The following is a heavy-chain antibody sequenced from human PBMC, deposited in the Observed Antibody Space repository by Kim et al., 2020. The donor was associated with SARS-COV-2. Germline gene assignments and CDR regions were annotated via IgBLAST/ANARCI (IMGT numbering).Heavy chain of an antibody. Sequence: SETLSLTCTVSGGSISSYYWSWIRQPPGKGLEWIGYIYYSGSTNYNPSLKSRVTISVDTSKNQFSLKLSSVTAADTAVYYCARDLTMVQGVNWFDPWGQG. J-gene: IGHJ5*02. D-gene: IGHD3-10*01. CDR2: IYYSGST. CDR1: GGSISSYY. V-gene: IGHV4-59*13. CDR3: ARDLTMVQGVNWFDP.